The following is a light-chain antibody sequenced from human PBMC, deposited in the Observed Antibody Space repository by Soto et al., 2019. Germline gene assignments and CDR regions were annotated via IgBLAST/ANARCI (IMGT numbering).Light chain of an antibody. CDR2: TNH. V-gene: IGLV1-44*01. CDR1: ASNLGGNP. J-gene: IGLJ2*01. CDR3: AAWDDSLNAVV. Sequence: QLVLTQPPSVSGTPGQKVPISCSGSASNLGGNPVNWYQHLPGAAPKLLIYTNHQRPSGVPDRFSGSKSGTSASLAISGLRSEDEADFYCAAWDDSLNAVVFGGGTKLTVL.